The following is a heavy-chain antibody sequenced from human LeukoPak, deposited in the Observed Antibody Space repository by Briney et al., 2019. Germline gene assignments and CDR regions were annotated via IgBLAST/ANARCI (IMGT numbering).Heavy chain of an antibody. CDR3: ARVVAWYSSGLGLYWYFDL. CDR2: IYTSGST. J-gene: IGHJ2*01. CDR1: GGSISSYY. V-gene: IGHV4-4*07. D-gene: IGHD6-19*01. Sequence: SETLSLTCTVSGGSISSYYWSWIRQPAGKGLEWIGRIYTSGSTNYNPSLKSRVTMSVDTSKNQFSLKLSSVTAADTAVYYCARVVAWYSSGLGLYWYFDLWGRGTLVTVSS.